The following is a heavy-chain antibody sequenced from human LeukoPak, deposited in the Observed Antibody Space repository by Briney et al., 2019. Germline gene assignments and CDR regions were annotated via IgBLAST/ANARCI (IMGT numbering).Heavy chain of an antibody. D-gene: IGHD6-19*01. J-gene: IGHJ4*02. V-gene: IGHV3-48*01. CDR2: ISSSSSTI. Sequence: GGSLRLSCAASGFTLSGYSMNWVRQAPGKGLEWVSYISSSSSTIYYADSVKGRFTISRDNAKNSLYLQMNSLRAEDTAVYYCARHVSGQQWLDPFDYWGQGTLVTVSS. CDR3: ARHVSGQQWLDPFDY. CDR1: GFTLSGYS.